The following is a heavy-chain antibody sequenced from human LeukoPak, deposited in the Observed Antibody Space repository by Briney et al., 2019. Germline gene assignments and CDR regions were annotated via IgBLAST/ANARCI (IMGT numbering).Heavy chain of an antibody. CDR2: ISYDGSNK. Sequence: SGGSLRLSCAASGFTFSSYAMHWVRQAPGKGLEWVAVISYDGSNKYYADSVKGRFTISRDNAKNSLYLQMNSLRAEDTAVYYCARQRGDGSGVFDYWGQGTLVTVSS. CDR3: ARQRGDGSGVFDY. D-gene: IGHD3-10*01. V-gene: IGHV3-30-3*01. J-gene: IGHJ4*02. CDR1: GFTFSSYA.